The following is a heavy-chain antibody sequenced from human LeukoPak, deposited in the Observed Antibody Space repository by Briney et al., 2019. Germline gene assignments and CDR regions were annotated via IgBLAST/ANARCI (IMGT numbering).Heavy chain of an antibody. J-gene: IGHJ3*02. D-gene: IGHD6-19*01. CDR3: AKDGIAVADTGYDAFDI. CDR2: ISGSGGST. Sequence: PGGSLRLSCAASGFTFSSYAMSWVRQAPGKGLEWVSAISGSGGSTYYADSVKGRFTISRDNSKNTLYLQMNSLRAEDTAVYYCAKDGIAVADTGYDAFDIWGQGTMVTVSS. CDR1: GFTFSSYA. V-gene: IGHV3-23*01.